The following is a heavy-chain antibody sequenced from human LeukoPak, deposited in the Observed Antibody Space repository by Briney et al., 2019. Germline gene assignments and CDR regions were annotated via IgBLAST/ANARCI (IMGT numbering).Heavy chain of an antibody. CDR3: AKDPYSNSFNWFDP. CDR2: ISYDGSNK. CDR1: GFTFSSYG. D-gene: IGHD6-13*01. Sequence: PGGSLRLSCAASGFTFSSYGMHWVRQAPGKGLEWVAVISYDGSNKYYADSVKGRFTISRDNSKNTLYLQMNSLRAEDTAVYYCAKDPYSNSFNWFDPWGQGTLVTVSS. J-gene: IGHJ5*02. V-gene: IGHV3-30*18.